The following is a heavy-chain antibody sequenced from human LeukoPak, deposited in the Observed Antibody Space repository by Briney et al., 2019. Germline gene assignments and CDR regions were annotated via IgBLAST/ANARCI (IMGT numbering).Heavy chain of an antibody. D-gene: IGHD3-22*01. Sequence: PGGSLRLSCAASGFTVSSNYMSWVRQAPGKGLEWVSVIYSGGSTYYADSVKGRFTISRDNAKNSLYLQMNSLRAEDTAVYYCARDGYDYLHAFDIWGQGTMVTVSS. CDR1: GFTVSSNY. V-gene: IGHV3-53*01. CDR2: IYSGGST. CDR3: ARDGYDYLHAFDI. J-gene: IGHJ3*02.